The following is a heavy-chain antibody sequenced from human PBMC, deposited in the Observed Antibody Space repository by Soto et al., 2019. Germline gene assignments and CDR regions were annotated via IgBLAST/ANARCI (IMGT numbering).Heavy chain of an antibody. V-gene: IGHV1-3*01. J-gene: IGHJ5*02. CDR1: GYSFTSYA. CDR2: INVGDGYT. D-gene: IGHD6-19*01. CDR3: ARWDYSSGWAGGFNP. Sequence: QVQLVQSGPEVKKPGASVKVSCKASGYSFTSYAIHWVRQAPGQRLEWMAWINVGDGYTRYSQNLQDRVTVTRETSATTAYMEVPSLTSEDTAVYYCARWDYSSGWAGGFNPWGQGTLVTVSS.